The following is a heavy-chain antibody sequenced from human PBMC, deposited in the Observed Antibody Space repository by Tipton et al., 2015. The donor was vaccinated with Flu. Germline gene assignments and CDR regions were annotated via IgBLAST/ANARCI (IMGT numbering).Heavy chain of an antibody. CDR3: ARYSSSVATYWYFDL. D-gene: IGHD6-6*01. CDR1: GYSISNGYY. CDR2: IYHSGSP. J-gene: IGHJ2*01. V-gene: IGHV4-38-2*01. Sequence: TLSLTCVVSGYSISNGYYWGWIRQPPGKGLEWIGDIYHSGSPNYNPSLKSRVTISKDTSKNQFSLTLNSVTAADTAMYYCARYSSSVATYWYFDLWGRGTLVTVSS.